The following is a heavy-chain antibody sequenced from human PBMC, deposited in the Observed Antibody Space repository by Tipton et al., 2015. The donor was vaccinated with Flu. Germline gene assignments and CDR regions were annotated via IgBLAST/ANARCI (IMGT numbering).Heavy chain of an antibody. V-gene: IGHV4-38-2*02. Sequence: LRLSCTVSGDSITSGDAYWTWIRQPPGKGLEWIGNIHREGNSYYSPSLKSRVTMSIDRSKNQFSLEMRSVTASDTAVYYCARRDYSNYVSDPKNWFNSWGLGTLVTVSS. CDR2: IHREGNS. J-gene: IGHJ5*01. CDR1: GDSITSGDAY. D-gene: IGHD4-11*01. CDR3: ARRDYSNYVSDPKNWFNS.